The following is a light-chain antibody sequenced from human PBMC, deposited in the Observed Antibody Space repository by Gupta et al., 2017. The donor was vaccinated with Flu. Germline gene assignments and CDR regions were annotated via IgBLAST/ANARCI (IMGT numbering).Light chain of an antibody. CDR1: QSVSSSY. CDR2: GAS. V-gene: IGKV3-20*01. CDR3: QQYGSSPRT. J-gene: IGKJ1*01. Sequence: EIVLTQSPGPLSLSPGERATLSCRASQSVSSSYLAWYPQKPGQAPRLLIYGASSRATGIPDRFSGSGSGTDFTLTISRLEPEDFAVYYCQQYGSSPRTFGQGTKVEIK.